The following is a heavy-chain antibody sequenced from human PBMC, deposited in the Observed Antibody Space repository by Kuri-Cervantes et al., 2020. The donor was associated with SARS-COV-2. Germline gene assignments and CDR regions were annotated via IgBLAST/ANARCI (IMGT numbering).Heavy chain of an antibody. CDR2: ITSDGKNK. CDR1: GFNFSTTD. V-gene: IGHV3-30*18. CDR3: AKVRAGVHDF. Sequence: GGSLRLSCVPSGFNFSTTDMHWVRQAPGKGLEWVTFITSDGKNKKCMASGKGRFTISKANSQNTLNLQMKSLRDEDTAIYYGAKVRAGVHDFWGQGTLVTVSS. D-gene: IGHD2-8*01. J-gene: IGHJ4*02.